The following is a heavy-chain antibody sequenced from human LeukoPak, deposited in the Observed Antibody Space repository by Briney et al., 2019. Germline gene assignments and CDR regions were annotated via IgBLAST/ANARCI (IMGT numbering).Heavy chain of an antibody. CDR2: IFYSGST. V-gene: IGHV4-59*01. Sequence: PSETLSLTCTVSGGSISSYYWSWIRQPPGKGLEWIGYIFYSGSTNYNPSLKSRVTISVDTSKNQFSLKLSSVTAADTAVYYCARLRGEDHDAFDIWGQGTMVTVSS. CDR1: GGSISSYY. D-gene: IGHD3-10*01. CDR3: ARLRGEDHDAFDI. J-gene: IGHJ3*02.